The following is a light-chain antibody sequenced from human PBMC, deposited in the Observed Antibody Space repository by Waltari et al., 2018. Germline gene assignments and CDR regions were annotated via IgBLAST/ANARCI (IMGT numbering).Light chain of an antibody. V-gene: IGKV3-20*01. CDR1: QSVGKY. J-gene: IGKJ1*01. CDR3: QKYVNLPAT. CDR2: DAS. Sequence: EIVLTQSPGTLSLSPRERATLSCRYSQSVGKYLAWYQQKPGQAPRLLMYDASTRATGIPDRFSGSGSGTDFSLTISRLEPEDLAVYYCQKYVNLPATFGQGTKVEIK.